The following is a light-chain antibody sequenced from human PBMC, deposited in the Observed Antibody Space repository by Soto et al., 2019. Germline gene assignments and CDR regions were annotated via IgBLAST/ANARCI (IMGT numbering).Light chain of an antibody. CDR3: SSYTSSSTYV. CDR1: SSDVGGYNY. CDR2: DVT. J-gene: IGLJ1*01. Sequence: QSVLTQPASVSGSPGQSITISCTGTSSDVGGYNYVSWYQQYPGKAPKLMIYDVTNRPSGVSIRFSGSKSGNTASLTISGLQAEDEADYYCSSYTSSSTYVFGTGTRSPS. V-gene: IGLV2-14*03.